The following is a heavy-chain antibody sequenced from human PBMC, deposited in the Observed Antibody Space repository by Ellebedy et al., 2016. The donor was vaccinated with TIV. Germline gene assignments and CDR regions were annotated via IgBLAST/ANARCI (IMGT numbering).Heavy chain of an antibody. CDR1: GYTFTSYF. D-gene: IGHD3-22*01. CDR3: ARGDNYYDDSSGYYYNY. V-gene: IGHV1-46*01. Sequence: ASVKVSCKASGYTFTSYFLYWVRQAPGQGLEWMGMINPASGNSNYAQKFQCRVAMTRDTSTNTVYMELSSLRSGDTAVYYCARGDNYYDDSSGYYYNYWGQGTLVTVSS. J-gene: IGHJ4*02. CDR2: INPASGNS.